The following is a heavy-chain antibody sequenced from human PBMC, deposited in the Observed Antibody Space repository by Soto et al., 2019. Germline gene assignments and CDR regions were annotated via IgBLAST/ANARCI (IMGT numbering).Heavy chain of an antibody. CDR1: GFTFWNYG. Sequence: GGSLRLSCAASGFTFWNYGMHWVRQAPGKGPEWVATIWNNGNRKYYADSVTGRFTISRDNSRNTLYLEMNSLGGEDTVVYYCARAVSTTALNWFGPWGQGNQVTVS. D-gene: IGHD5-18*01. CDR2: IWNNGNRK. CDR3: ARAVSTTALNWFGP. J-gene: IGHJ5*02. V-gene: IGHV3-33*01.